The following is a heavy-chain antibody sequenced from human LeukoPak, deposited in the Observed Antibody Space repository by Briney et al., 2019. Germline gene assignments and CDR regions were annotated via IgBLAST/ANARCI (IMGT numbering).Heavy chain of an antibody. J-gene: IGHJ4*02. CDR3: AKQYDFWSGPDY. CDR1: GFHFSSYA. Sequence: GGSLRLSCAGSGFHFSSYAMNWVGQAPGKGLEWVSGISGSGGSTYYAASVKGRFTISRDNSKNTLYLQMNSLRVEDTAVYYCAKQYDFWSGPDYWGQGTLVTVSS. V-gene: IGHV3-23*01. D-gene: IGHD3-3*01. CDR2: ISGSGGST.